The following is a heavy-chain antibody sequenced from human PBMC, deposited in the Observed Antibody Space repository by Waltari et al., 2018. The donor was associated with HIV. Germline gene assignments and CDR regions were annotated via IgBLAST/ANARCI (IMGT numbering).Heavy chain of an antibody. J-gene: IGHJ4*02. Sequence: QVQLVESGGGVVHPGRSLRLSCAASGFTFSGYDMHWVRQAPGKGREWVAVISYDGGNKHYADAVKGRYTISRDNSKNTRYLQMNSLRAEDTAVYYCAKVKPDYGDYLYYFDYWGQGTLATVSS. CDR2: ISYDGGNK. D-gene: IGHD4-17*01. CDR1: GFTFSGYD. CDR3: AKVKPDYGDYLYYFDY. V-gene: IGHV3-30*18.